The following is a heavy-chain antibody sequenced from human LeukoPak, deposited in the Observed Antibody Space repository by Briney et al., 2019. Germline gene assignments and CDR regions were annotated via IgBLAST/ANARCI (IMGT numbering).Heavy chain of an antibody. CDR3: AREYGVAAAFGAFDI. D-gene: IGHD6-13*01. J-gene: IGHJ3*02. CDR1: GYTFTSYA. V-gene: IGHV1-3*03. Sequence: ASVKVSCKASGYTFTSYAMRWVRQAPVQRLEWMGWINAGNGNTKYSQEFQGRVTITRDTSASTAYMELSSLRSEDMAVYYCAREYGVAAAFGAFDIWGQGTMVTVSS. CDR2: INAGNGNT.